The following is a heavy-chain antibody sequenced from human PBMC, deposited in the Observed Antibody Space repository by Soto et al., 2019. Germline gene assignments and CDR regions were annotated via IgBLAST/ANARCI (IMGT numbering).Heavy chain of an antibody. CDR1: GGSFSCYY. J-gene: IGHJ6*02. CDR3: ARELRYFDWLPSGSLSYYYYGMDV. V-gene: IGHV4-34*01. CDR2: INHSGST. Sequence: SETLSLTCAVYGGSFSCYYLSWIRQPPGKGLEWIEEINHSGSTNYNPSLKSRVTISVDTSKNQFSLKLSSVTAADTAVYYCARELRYFDWLPSGSLSYYYYGMDVWGQGTTVTVSS. D-gene: IGHD3-9*01.